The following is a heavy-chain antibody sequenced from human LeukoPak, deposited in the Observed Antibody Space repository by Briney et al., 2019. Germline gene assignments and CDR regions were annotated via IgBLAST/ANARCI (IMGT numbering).Heavy chain of an antibody. CDR1: GYTFTGYY. D-gene: IGHD1-26*01. V-gene: IGHV1-2*02. Sequence: ASVKVSCKASGYTFTGYYMHWVRQAPGQGLEWMGWINPNSGGTNYAQKLQGRVTMTRDTSISTAYMELSRLRSDDTAVYYCARGSLVGAPYGVLDYWGQGTLVTVSS. CDR2: INPNSGGT. CDR3: ARGSLVGAPYGVLDY. J-gene: IGHJ4*02.